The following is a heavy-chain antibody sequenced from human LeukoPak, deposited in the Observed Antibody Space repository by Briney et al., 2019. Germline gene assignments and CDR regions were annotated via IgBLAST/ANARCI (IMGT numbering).Heavy chain of an antibody. CDR2: INGDGSST. Sequence: GGSLRLSCAASGFTFSSYWTHWVRQAPGKGLVWVSRINGDGSSTTYADSVKGRFTISRDNAKNTLYLQMNSLRAEDTAVYYCAREYLGYFDWYNADDAFDIWGQGTMVTVSS. V-gene: IGHV3-74*01. CDR1: GFTFSSYW. CDR3: AREYLGYFDWYNADDAFDI. J-gene: IGHJ3*02. D-gene: IGHD3-9*01.